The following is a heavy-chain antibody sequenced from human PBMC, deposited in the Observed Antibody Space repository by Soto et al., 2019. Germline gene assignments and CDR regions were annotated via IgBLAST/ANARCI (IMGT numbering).Heavy chain of an antibody. D-gene: IGHD1-26*01. Sequence: PSETLSLTCTMYGGSSSSYFWSWIRQPPGKGLEWIGYIHYSGTTVYSPSLKSRVTMSIDTSENQFTLNLTSVTAADTAVYYCARDTGSYYLDSWGQGSLVTVSS. CDR1: GGSSSSYF. V-gene: IGHV4-59*01. J-gene: IGHJ4*01. CDR3: ARDTGSYYLDS. CDR2: IHYSGTT.